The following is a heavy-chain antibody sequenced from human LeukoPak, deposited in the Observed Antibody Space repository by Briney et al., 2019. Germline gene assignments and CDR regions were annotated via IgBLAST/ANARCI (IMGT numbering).Heavy chain of an antibody. CDR2: IIPIFGTA. Sequence: ASVKVSCKASGGTFSSYAISWVRQAPGQGLEWMGGIIPIFGTANYAQKFQGRVTITADESTSTAYMELSSLRSEDTAVYYCAFGYSSGWPSDYWGQGTLVTVSS. V-gene: IGHV1-69*13. CDR3: AFGYSSGWPSDY. CDR1: GGTFSSYA. J-gene: IGHJ4*02. D-gene: IGHD6-19*01.